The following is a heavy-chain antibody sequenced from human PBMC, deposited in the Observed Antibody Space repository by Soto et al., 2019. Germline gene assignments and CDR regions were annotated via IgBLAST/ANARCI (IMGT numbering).Heavy chain of an antibody. Sequence: EVQLVESGGGLVKPGGSLRLSCAASGFTFSSYSMNWVRQAPGKGLEWVSSISSSSSYIYYADSVNGRFTISRDNAKNSLYLQMNSLRAEDTAVYYCARASIVATIWNYYYYYMDVWGKGTTVTVSS. J-gene: IGHJ6*03. V-gene: IGHV3-21*01. CDR1: GFTFSSYS. CDR2: ISSSSSYI. CDR3: ARASIVATIWNYYYYYMDV. D-gene: IGHD5-12*01.